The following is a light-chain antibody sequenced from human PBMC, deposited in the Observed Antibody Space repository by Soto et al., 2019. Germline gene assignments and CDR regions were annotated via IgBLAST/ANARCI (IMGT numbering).Light chain of an antibody. J-gene: IGLJ3*02. Sequence: QSALTQPASVSGSPGQSITISCTGTSSDVGSSNLVSWYQQHPGKAPKLMIYEGSKRPSGVSDRFSGSKTGNTASLTISGLQAEDEGDYSCCSYAGSSTWVFGGGTKLTVL. CDR2: EGS. V-gene: IGLV2-23*01. CDR1: SSDVGSSNL. CDR3: CSYAGSSTWV.